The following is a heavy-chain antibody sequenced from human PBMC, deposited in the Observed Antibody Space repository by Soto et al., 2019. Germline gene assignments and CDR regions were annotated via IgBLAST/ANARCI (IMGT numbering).Heavy chain of an antibody. V-gene: IGHV3-23*01. J-gene: IGHJ4*02. CDR1: GFTFSSYA. CDR3: AKEHSGGGWSFDY. D-gene: IGHD6-19*01. Sequence: PGGSLRLSCAASGFTFSSYAMTWVRQAPGKGLEWVSVISGGGGNTYYADSVKGRFTISRDNSKNTLFLQMNSLRAEDTAVYYCAKEHSGGGWSFDYWGQGTLVTVSS. CDR2: ISGGGGNT.